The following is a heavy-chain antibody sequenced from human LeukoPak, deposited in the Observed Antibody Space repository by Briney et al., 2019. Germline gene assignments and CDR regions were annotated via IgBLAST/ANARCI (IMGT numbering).Heavy chain of an antibody. D-gene: IGHD2-21*01. CDR2: ISSSSGTV. CDR3: AREIGPIDY. Sequence: GGSLRLSCAASGFTFSSYSMNWVRQAPGKGLEWVSYISSSSGTVYYAESVTGRFTISRDNAKNSSYMQMSSLRAEDTAVYYCAREIGPIDYWGQGTLVTVSS. V-gene: IGHV3-48*04. J-gene: IGHJ4*02. CDR1: GFTFSSYS.